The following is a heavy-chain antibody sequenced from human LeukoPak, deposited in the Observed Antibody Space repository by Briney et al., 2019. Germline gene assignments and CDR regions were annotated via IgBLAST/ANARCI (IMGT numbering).Heavy chain of an antibody. D-gene: IGHD2-21*02. CDR2: IIPILGIA. J-gene: IGHJ4*02. Sequence: SVKVSCKASGGTFSSYAISWVRQAPGQGLEWMGRIIPILGIANYAQKFQGRVTITADKSTSTAYMELSSLRSEDTAVYYCARDGYCGGDCYPDYWGQGTLVTVSS. CDR3: ARDGYCGGDCYPDY. CDR1: GGTFSSYA. V-gene: IGHV1-69*04.